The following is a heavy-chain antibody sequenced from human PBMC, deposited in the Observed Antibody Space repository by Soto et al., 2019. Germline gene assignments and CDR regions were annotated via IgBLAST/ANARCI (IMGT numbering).Heavy chain of an antibody. Sequence: QVQLVESGGGVVQPGRSLRLSCAASGFTFSSYGMHWVRQAPGKGLEWVAVIWYDGSNKYYADSVKGRFTISRDNSKNTLYLQMNSLRAEDTAVYYCARDSDDYVWGSYRKGLDYWGQGTLVTVSS. J-gene: IGHJ4*02. CDR2: IWYDGSNK. CDR1: GFTFSSYG. V-gene: IGHV3-33*01. CDR3: ARDSDDYVWGSYRKGLDY. D-gene: IGHD3-16*02.